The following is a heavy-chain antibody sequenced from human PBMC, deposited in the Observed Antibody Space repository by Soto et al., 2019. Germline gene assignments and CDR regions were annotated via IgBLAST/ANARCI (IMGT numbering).Heavy chain of an antibody. Sequence: ASVNVSCKASGYTFTNYWIHWVRQAPGQGLEWMGVIDPSGTSTSYAQKFQVRVTMTRDTSTSTVYMQLSSLRSEDTALYYCARSGSFPTNWFDPWGQGTLVTVSS. J-gene: IGHJ5*02. D-gene: IGHD3-10*01. CDR3: ARSGSFPTNWFDP. CDR2: IDPSGTST. V-gene: IGHV1-46*01. CDR1: GYTFTNYW.